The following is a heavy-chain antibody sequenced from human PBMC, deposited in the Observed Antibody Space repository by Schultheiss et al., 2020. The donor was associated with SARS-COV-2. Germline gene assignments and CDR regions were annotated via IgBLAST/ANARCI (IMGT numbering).Heavy chain of an antibody. CDR1: GFTFSSYA. J-gene: IGHJ4*02. V-gene: IGHV3-30-3*01. Sequence: GGSLRLSCAASGFTFSSYAMHWVRQAPGKGLEWVAVISYDGSNKYYADSVKGRFTISRDNSKNTLYLQMNSLRAEDTAVYYCARDDSVVVVAAVDYWGQGTLVTVSS. CDR3: ARDDSVVVVAAVDY. CDR2: ISYDGSNK. D-gene: IGHD2-15*01.